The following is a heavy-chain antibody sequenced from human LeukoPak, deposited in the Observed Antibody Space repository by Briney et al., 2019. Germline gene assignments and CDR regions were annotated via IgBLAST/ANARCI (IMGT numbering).Heavy chain of an antibody. J-gene: IGHJ4*02. CDR2: IRYDGSNK. CDR3: AKGGMMAVARLDY. V-gene: IGHV3-30*02. Sequence: GGSLRLSCAASGFTFSSYGVHWVRQAPGKGLEWVAFIRYDGSNKYYADSVKGRFTISRDNSKNTLYLQMNSLRAEDTAVYYCAKGGMMAVARLDYWGQGTLVTVSS. D-gene: IGHD6-19*01. CDR1: GFTFSSYG.